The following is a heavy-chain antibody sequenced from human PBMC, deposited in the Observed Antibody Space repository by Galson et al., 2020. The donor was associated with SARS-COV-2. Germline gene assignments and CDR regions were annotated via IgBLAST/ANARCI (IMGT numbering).Heavy chain of an antibody. CDR2: IIPILGIA. J-gene: IGHJ3*02. CDR3: ARDSPYYYDSSGLTDDAFDI. V-gene: IGHV1-69*04. Sequence: KISCKASGGTFSSYAISWVRQAPGQGLEWMGRIIPILGIANYAQKFQGRVTITADKSTSTAYMELSSLRSEDTAVYYCARDSPYYYDSSGLTDDAFDIWGQGTMVTVSS. CDR1: GGTFSSYA. D-gene: IGHD3-22*01.